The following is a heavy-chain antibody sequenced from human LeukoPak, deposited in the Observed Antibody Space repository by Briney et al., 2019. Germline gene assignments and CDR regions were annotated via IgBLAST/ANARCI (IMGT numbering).Heavy chain of an antibody. CDR1: GFTFTSHW. CDR3: ARDYNWNPPDY. CDR2: IDSDGRIT. V-gene: IGHV3-74*03. J-gene: IGHJ4*02. D-gene: IGHD1-1*01. Sequence: GGSLRLSCAASGFTFTSHWMHWVRQVPGKGLVWVSRIDSDGRITTYADSVKGRFTISRDNDKNTLYLQMNTLRDEDTAVYYCARDYNWNPPDYWGQGTLSPSPQ.